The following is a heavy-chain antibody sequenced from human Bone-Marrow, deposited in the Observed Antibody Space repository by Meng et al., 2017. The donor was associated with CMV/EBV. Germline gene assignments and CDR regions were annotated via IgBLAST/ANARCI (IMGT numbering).Heavy chain of an antibody. Sequence: GDSLKISCAGSGFISSSLAMSWVRQAPGKGLEWVSVIYSGGSSTYYADSVKGRFTISRDNSKNTLYLQMNSLRAEDTVVYYCARERVVPAAKGVAYYYYGMDVWGQGTTVTVSS. J-gene: IGHJ6*02. V-gene: IGHV3-23*03. D-gene: IGHD2-2*01. CDR3: ARERVVPAAKGVAYYYYGMDV. CDR1: GFISSSLA. CDR2: IYSGGSST.